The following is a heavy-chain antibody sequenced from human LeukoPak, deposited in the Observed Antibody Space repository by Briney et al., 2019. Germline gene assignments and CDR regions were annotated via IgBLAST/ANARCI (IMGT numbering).Heavy chain of an antibody. CDR2: IYHSGST. CDR1: GYSISSGYY. Sequence: SETLSLTCTVSGYSISSGYYWGWIRQPPGKGLEWIGSIYHSGSTYYNPSLKSRVTISLDTSKNQFSLKLSSVTAADTAVYYCASHRGGMARGVLTASFDYWGQGTLVTVSS. J-gene: IGHJ4*02. D-gene: IGHD3-10*01. V-gene: IGHV4-38-2*02. CDR3: ASHRGGMARGVLTASFDY.